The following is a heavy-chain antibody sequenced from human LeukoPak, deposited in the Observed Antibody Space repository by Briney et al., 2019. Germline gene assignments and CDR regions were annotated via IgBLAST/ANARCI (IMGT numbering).Heavy chain of an antibody. Sequence: PGGSLRPSCAASGLTVSSYAMSWVRQAPGKGREWVSSISGSGGSTYYADSVKGRFTSSRDNAKNTLYLQMNSLRAEDTAVYYCAKDALRLGELSLIDYWGQGTLVTVSS. D-gene: IGHD3-16*02. CDR3: AKDALRLGELSLIDY. CDR2: ISGSGGST. CDR1: GLTVSSYA. V-gene: IGHV3-23*01. J-gene: IGHJ4*02.